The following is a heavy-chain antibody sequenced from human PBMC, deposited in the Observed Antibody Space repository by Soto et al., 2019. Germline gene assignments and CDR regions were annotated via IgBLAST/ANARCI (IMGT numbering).Heavy chain of an antibody. CDR1: GFTISSYS. D-gene: IGHD3-3*01. Sequence: EVQLVESGGGLVQPGGSLRLSCRASGFTISSYSMNWVRQAPGTGLEWVSYIISSSSTIYYADSVTGRFIISRDNAKNSLWLQMNSLGDADTAVYYFASGGASKIDYWGQGTLVTVSS. CDR3: ASGGASKIDY. J-gene: IGHJ4*02. CDR2: IISSSSTI. V-gene: IGHV3-48*02.